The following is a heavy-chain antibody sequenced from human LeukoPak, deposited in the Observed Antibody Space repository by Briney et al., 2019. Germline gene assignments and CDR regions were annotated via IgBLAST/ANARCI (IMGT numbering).Heavy chain of an antibody. V-gene: IGHV3-23*01. CDR2: IFGSGGST. CDR3: AKGVKEWLVNYYYYMDV. D-gene: IGHD6-19*01. J-gene: IGHJ6*03. Sequence: GGAPRLSFAAPGFTFCRHGLSWGRPAPGEGVGGGSAIFGSGGSTYYADSVKGRFTISRDNSKNTLYLQMNSLRAEDTAVYYCAKGVKEWLVNYYYYMDVWGKGTTVTVSS. CDR1: GFTFCRHG.